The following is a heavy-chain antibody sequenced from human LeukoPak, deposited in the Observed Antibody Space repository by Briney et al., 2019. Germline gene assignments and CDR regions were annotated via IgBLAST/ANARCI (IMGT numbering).Heavy chain of an antibody. Sequence: PSQTLSLTCTVSGGSISSGDYYWSWIRQPPGKGLEGIGYIYYSGSTYYNPSLKSRVTISVDTSKNQFSLKLSSVTAADTAVYYCATRRRDGYNRGPVGPWGQGTLVTVSS. CDR3: ATRRRDGYNRGPVGP. D-gene: IGHD5-24*01. J-gene: IGHJ5*02. CDR1: GGSISSGDYY. V-gene: IGHV4-30-4*01. CDR2: IYYSGST.